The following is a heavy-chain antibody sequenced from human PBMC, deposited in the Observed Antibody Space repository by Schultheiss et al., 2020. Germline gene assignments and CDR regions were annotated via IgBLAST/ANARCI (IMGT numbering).Heavy chain of an antibody. V-gene: IGHV3-23*01. CDR2: ISISGNT. Sequence: GGSLRLSCAASGFTFSSHALSWVRQSPGKGQEWVSAISISGNTYYADSVKGRFTISRDNSRDTLYLQMNSLRAEDTAVYYCATELSPNDYWGQGTLVTVSS. CDR3: ATELSPNDY. J-gene: IGHJ4*02. CDR1: GFTFSSHA.